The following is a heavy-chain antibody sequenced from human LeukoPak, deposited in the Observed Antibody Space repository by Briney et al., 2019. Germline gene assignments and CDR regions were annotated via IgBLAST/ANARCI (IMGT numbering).Heavy chain of an antibody. CDR3: AKAFTPSGYYYNY. J-gene: IGHJ4*02. D-gene: IGHD3-22*01. CDR1: GFTFSSYA. V-gene: IGHV3-23*01. Sequence: GGSLRLSCAASGFTFSSYAMSWVRQAPGKGLEWVSGISDSGGSTYYADSAKGRFTISRDNFKSTVYLQMNSLRAEDTAVYYCAKAFTPSGYYYNYWGQGILVTVSS. CDR2: ISDSGGST.